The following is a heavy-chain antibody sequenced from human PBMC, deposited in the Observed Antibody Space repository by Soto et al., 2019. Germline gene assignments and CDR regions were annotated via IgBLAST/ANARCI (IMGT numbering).Heavy chain of an antibody. D-gene: IGHD1-26*01. V-gene: IGHV1-3*01. CDR2: INAGNGNT. CDR3: ARDVGATGD. J-gene: IGHJ4*02. CDR1: GDTFSNYA. Sequence: ASVKVSCKVSGDTFSNYAINWVRQAPGQRLEWMGWINAGNGNTKYSQKFQGRVTITRDTSASTAYMELSSLRSEDTAVYYCARDVGATGDWGQGTLVTVSS.